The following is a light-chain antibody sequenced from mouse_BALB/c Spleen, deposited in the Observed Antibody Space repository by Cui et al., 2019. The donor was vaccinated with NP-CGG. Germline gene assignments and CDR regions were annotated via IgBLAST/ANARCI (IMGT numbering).Light chain of an antibody. CDR2: GTN. Sequence: QAVATYESALTTSPGETVTLTCRSSTGAVTTSNYANWVQEKPDHLFTGLIGGTNNRTPGVPARFSGSLIGDKAALTITGAQTEDEAIYFCALWYSNHWVFGGGSKLTVL. CDR3: ALWYSNHWV. J-gene: IGLJ1*01. CDR1: TGAVTTSNY. V-gene: IGLV1*01.